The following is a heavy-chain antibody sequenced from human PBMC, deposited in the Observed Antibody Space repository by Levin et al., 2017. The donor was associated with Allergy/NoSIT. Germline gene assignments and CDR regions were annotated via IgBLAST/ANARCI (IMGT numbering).Heavy chain of an antibody. Sequence: SETLSLTCTVSGGSISSNYWSWIRQPPGKGLEWIGYIYYSGSTNYNPSPKSRVTISVDTSKNQFSLKLNSVTAADTAVYYCARGSYSSGWYWFDPWGQGTLVTVSS. CDR1: GGSISSNY. V-gene: IGHV4-59*08. CDR3: ARGSYSSGWYWFDP. CDR2: IYYSGST. J-gene: IGHJ5*02. D-gene: IGHD6-19*01.